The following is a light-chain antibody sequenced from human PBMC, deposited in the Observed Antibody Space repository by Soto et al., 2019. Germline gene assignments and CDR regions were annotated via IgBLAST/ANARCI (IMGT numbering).Light chain of an antibody. V-gene: IGKV1-5*01. CDR3: QHYSSYSGT. Sequence: DIQMTQSPSTLSASVGDRVTITCRTSQSVSSWLAWYQQKPGKAPNLLIYDASSLESGVPSRFSGSGSGTEFTLTISSLQPDDFASYYSQHYSSYSGTFGQGTKVEVK. CDR2: DAS. CDR1: QSVSSW. J-gene: IGKJ1*01.